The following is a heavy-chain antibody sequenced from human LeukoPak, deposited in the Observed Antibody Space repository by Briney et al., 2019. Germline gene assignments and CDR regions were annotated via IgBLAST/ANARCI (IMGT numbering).Heavy chain of an antibody. CDR2: IYYSGST. CDR1: GGSISSYY. V-gene: IGHV4-59*01. Sequence: SETLSLTCTVSGGSISSYYWSWIRQPPGKGLEWIGYIYYSGSTNYNPSLKSRVTISVDTSKNQFSLKLSSVTTADTAVYYCARGEVETATIPFDYWGQGTLVTVSS. D-gene: IGHD5-24*01. CDR3: ARGEVETATIPFDY. J-gene: IGHJ4*02.